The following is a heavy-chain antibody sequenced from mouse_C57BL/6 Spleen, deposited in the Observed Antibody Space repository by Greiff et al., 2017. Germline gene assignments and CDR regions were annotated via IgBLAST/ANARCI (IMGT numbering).Heavy chain of an antibody. CDR3: ARGRAIVTTRGLFDY. Sequence: QVQLQQSGTERVKPGASVKLSCKASGYTFTSYWMHWVKQRPGQGLEWIGNINPSYGGTNYNEKFKSKATLAVDKSSSTAYMQLSSLTSEDSAVYYCARGRAIVTTRGLFDYWGQGTTLTVSS. V-gene: IGHV1-53*01. D-gene: IGHD2-5*01. CDR2: INPSYGGT. J-gene: IGHJ2*01. CDR1: GYTFTSYW.